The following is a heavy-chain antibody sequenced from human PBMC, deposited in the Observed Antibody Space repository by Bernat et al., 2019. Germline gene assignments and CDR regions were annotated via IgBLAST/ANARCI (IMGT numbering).Heavy chain of an antibody. CDR2: ISAYNGNT. J-gene: IGHJ3*02. CDR1: GYTFTSYG. Sequence: QVQLVQSGAEVKKPGASVKVSCKASGYTFTSYGISWVRQAPGQGLEWMGWISAYNGNTNHAQKLQGRVTMTTDTSTSTAYMELRSLRSDDTAVYYCARDQPPGYCSSTSCYAGPAFDIWGQGTMVTVSS. D-gene: IGHD2-2*01. V-gene: IGHV1-18*01. CDR3: ARDQPPGYCSSTSCYAGPAFDI.